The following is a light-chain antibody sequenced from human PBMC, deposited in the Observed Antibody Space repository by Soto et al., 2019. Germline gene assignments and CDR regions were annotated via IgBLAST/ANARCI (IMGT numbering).Light chain of an antibody. Sequence: DIQMTQSPSSLSASVGDRVTITCRASQSIRRFLAWYQQKPGKAPKLLIYQASNLESGVPSRFSGSGSGTEFTLTISSLQPDDLAVYYCQQYNYYRWTFGQVTKVDIK. V-gene: IGKV1-5*03. CDR1: QSIRRF. J-gene: IGKJ1*01. CDR2: QAS. CDR3: QQYNYYRWT.